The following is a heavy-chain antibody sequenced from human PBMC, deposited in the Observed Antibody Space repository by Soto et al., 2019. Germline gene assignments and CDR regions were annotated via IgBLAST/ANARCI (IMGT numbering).Heavy chain of an antibody. V-gene: IGHV1-18*01. J-gene: IGHJ6*02. D-gene: IGHD5-18*01. CDR1: GYTFTSYG. CDR3: AREFQHLWLLSNYYYYGMDV. CDR2: ISAYNGNT. Sequence: ASVKVSCKASGYTFTSYGISWVRQAPGQGLEWMGWISAYNGNTNYAQKLQGRVTMTTDKSTSTAYMELRSLRSDDTAVYYCAREFQHLWLLSNYYYYGMDVWGQGTTVTVSS.